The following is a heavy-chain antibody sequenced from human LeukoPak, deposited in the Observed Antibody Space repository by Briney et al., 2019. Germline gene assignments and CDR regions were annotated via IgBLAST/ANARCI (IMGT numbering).Heavy chain of an antibody. D-gene: IGHD3-10*01. Sequence: GGSLRLSCAASGFTFSSDWMSWVRQAPGKGLEWVANIKQDGSEKYYVDSVKGRFTISRDNAKNSLYLQMNSLRAEDTAVYYCARDFGYGSGSYYDYWGQGTLVTVSS. V-gene: IGHV3-7*01. CDR3: ARDFGYGSGSYYDY. CDR2: IKQDGSEK. CDR1: GFTFSSDW. J-gene: IGHJ4*02.